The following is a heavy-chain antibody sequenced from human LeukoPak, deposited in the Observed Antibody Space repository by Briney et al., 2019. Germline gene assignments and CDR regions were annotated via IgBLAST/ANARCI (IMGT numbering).Heavy chain of an antibody. J-gene: IGHJ4*02. V-gene: IGHV5-51*01. CDR2: IYPDDSDT. CDR1: GFTFTSYW. CDR3: ARVHCTGGVCPFAY. D-gene: IGHD2-8*02. Sequence: GESLKISCKVSGFTFTSYWLGWVRQMPGKGLEWMGIIYPDDSDTRYNPSFQGQVTISADRSITTAYLQWNSLKASDTAMYFCARVHCTGGVCPFAYWGQGTLVTVSS.